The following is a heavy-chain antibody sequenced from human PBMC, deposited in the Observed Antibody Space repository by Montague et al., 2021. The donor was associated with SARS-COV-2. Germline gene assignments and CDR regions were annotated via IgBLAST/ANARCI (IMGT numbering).Heavy chain of an antibody. CDR1: GRSVRSYY. V-gene: IGHV4-59*02. J-gene: IGHJ4*02. CDR3: ARENTVTTFGGPYYIDS. Sequence: SETLSLTCIVSGRSVRSYYWSWIRQPPGKGLEWIGYIYDSGSTNXNPSRKSRVTISVDTSKNQFSLKLSSVTAADTAVYYCARENTVTTFGGPYYIDSWGQGTLVTVSA. D-gene: IGHD4-17*01. CDR2: IYDSGST.